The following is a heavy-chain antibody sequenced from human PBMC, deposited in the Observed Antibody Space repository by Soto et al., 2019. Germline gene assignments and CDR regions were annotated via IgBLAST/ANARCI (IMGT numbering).Heavy chain of an antibody. D-gene: IGHD2-15*01. CDR3: TSGQPLGYCSGGSCDAFDI. Sequence: GGSLRLSCAASGFTFSGSAMHWVRQASGKGLEWVGRIRSKANSYATAYAASVKGRFTISRDDSKNTAYLQMNSLKTEDTAVYYCTSGQPLGYCSGGSCDAFDIWGQGTMVTVSS. J-gene: IGHJ3*02. CDR2: IRSKANSYAT. CDR1: GFTFSGSA. V-gene: IGHV3-73*01.